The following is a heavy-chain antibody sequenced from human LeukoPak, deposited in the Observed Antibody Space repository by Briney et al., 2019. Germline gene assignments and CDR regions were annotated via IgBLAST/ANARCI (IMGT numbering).Heavy chain of an antibody. J-gene: IGHJ4*02. Sequence: SETLSLTCTVSGGSISSSSYYWGWIRQPPGKGLEWIGSIYYSGSTYYNPSLKSRVTISVDTSKNQFSLKLSSVTAADTAFYYCARRGYYSSGSPKHIDYWRQGTLVTVSS. CDR3: ARRGYYSSGSPKHIDY. V-gene: IGHV4-39*01. D-gene: IGHD3-10*01. CDR1: GGSISSSSYY. CDR2: IYYSGST.